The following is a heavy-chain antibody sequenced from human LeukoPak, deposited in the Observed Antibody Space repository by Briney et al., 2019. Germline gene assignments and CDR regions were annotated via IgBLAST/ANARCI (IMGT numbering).Heavy chain of an antibody. CDR2: IYYSGST. CDR3: ARQSIQLWPDYFDY. J-gene: IGHJ4*02. Sequence: SETLSLTCTVSGVSISSSSYYWGWIRQPPGKGLEWIGSIYYSGSTYYNPSLKRRVTISVDTSKNQFSLKLSSVTAADTAVYYCARQSIQLWPDYFDYWGQGTLVTVSS. V-gene: IGHV4-39*01. CDR1: GVSISSSSYY. D-gene: IGHD5-18*01.